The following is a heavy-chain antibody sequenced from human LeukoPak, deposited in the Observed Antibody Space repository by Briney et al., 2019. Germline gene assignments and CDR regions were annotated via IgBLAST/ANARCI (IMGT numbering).Heavy chain of an antibody. CDR1: VGSISIYY. CDR2: IYYSGST. D-gene: IGHD3-3*01. CDR3: ARLFGPITFDY. Sequence: TSETLSLTCTVSVGSISIYYWSCIPHPPGKGLEGIGYIYYSGSTNYNPSLKSRVTISVDTSKNQFSLKLRSVTAADTAVYYCARLFGPITFDYWGQGTLVTVSS. J-gene: IGHJ4*02. V-gene: IGHV4-59*08.